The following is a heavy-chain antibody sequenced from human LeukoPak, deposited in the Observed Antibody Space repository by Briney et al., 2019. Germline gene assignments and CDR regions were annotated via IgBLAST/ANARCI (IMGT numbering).Heavy chain of an antibody. V-gene: IGHV4-59*01. D-gene: IGHD5-24*01. Sequence: SETLSLTCTVSGGSISSYYWSWIRQPPGKGLEWIGYIYYSGSTNYNPSLKSRVTISVDTSKNQFSLKLSSVTAADTAVYYCAKGRGTGRDGYIGWFDPWGQGTLVTVSS. CDR1: GGSISSYY. CDR2: IYYSGST. J-gene: IGHJ5*02. CDR3: AKGRGTGRDGYIGWFDP.